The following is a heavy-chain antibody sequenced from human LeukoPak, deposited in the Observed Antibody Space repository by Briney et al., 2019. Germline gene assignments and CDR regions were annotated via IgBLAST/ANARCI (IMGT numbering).Heavy chain of an antibody. J-gene: IGHJ5*02. CDR2: ISAYNGNT. CDR3: ARDVSSGWYWFDP. V-gene: IGHV1-18*01. Sequence: ASVKVSCKASGYTFTSYGISWVRQAPGQGLEWMGWISAYNGNTNYAQKFQARLTMTTDTVTSTAYMDLRSLRPDDTAVYYCARDVSSGWYWFDPWGQGTLVTVSS. CDR1: GYTFTSYG. D-gene: IGHD6-19*01.